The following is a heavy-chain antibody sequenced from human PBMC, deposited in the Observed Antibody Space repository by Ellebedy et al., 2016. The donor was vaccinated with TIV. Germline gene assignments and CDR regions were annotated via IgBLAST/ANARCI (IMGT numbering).Heavy chain of an antibody. CDR2: ISSSSSYI. CDR3: AREVAAATAAYYGMDV. Sequence: GESLKISCAASGFTFSSYSMNWVRQAPGKGLEWVSSISSSSSYIYYADSVKGRFTISRDNAKNSLYLQMNSLRAEDTAVYYCAREVAAATAAYYGMDVWGQGTTVTVSS. J-gene: IGHJ6*02. CDR1: GFTFSSYS. D-gene: IGHD2-15*01. V-gene: IGHV3-21*01.